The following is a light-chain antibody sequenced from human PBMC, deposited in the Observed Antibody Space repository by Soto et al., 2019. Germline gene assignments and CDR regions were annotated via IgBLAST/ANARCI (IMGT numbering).Light chain of an antibody. CDR3: QQLHVYPST. Sequence: IQLTQSPSSRSASVGDRVTITCRASQDINSYLAWYQQKPGKAPNLLIYAGTSLQSGVPSRFSGSGSGTEFTLTISSLQPEDFATYYCQQLHVYPSTFGGGTKVDIK. J-gene: IGKJ4*01. CDR1: QDINSY. CDR2: AGT. V-gene: IGKV1-9*01.